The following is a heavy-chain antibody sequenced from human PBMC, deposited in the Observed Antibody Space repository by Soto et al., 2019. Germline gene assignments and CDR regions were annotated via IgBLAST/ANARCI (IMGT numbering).Heavy chain of an antibody. CDR1: GFTFSSYG. CDR3: ARLSSPYCSGGSCYFGLMTSYGMAV. Sequence: GGSLRLSCAASGFTFSSYGMHWVRQAPGKGLEWVAVIWYDGSNKYYADSVKGRFTISRDNSKNTLYLQMNSLRASDTAIYYCARLSSPYCSGGSCYFGLMTSYGMAVWGQGTTVTVSS. D-gene: IGHD2-15*01. CDR2: IWYDGSNK. V-gene: IGHV3-33*01. J-gene: IGHJ6*02.